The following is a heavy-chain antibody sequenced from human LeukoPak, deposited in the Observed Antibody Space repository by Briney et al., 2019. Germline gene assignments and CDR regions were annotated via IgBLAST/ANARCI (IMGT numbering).Heavy chain of an antibody. D-gene: IGHD4-17*01. Sequence: SETLSLTCAVYGVSFSGYYWSWIRQPPGKGLEWIGEINHSGSTNYNPSLKSRVTISVDTSKNQFSLKLSSVTAADTAVYYCVKNGDYFLAHWGQGTLVSVSS. J-gene: IGHJ4*02. CDR2: INHSGST. CDR1: GVSFSGYY. CDR3: VKNGDYFLAH. V-gene: IGHV4-34*01.